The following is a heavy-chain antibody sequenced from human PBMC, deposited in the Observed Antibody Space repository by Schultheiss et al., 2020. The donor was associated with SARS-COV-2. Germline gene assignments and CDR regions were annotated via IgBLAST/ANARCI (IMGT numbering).Heavy chain of an antibody. J-gene: IGHJ4*02. Sequence: GSLRLSCAASGFTFSSYAMHWVRQAPGKGLEWISYISNTGSTIYYADSVKGRFTISRDNSKNTLYLQMNSLEAEDTAVYYCGNKLPGDTFPDFDSWGQGTLVTVSS. CDR1: GFTFSSYA. D-gene: IGHD2-21*02. V-gene: IGHV3-48*01. CDR2: ISNTGSTI. CDR3: GNKLPGDTFPDFDS.